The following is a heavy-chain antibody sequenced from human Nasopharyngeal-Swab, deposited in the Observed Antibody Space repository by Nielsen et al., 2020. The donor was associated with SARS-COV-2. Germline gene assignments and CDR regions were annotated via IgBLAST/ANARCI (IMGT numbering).Heavy chain of an antibody. D-gene: IGHD3-10*01. J-gene: IGHJ4*02. Sequence: SETLSLTCSVSGDSVSSAGYYWNWIRPPPGRALEWLGYIYHGGGTNYNPSLMGRVIMSVDTSKNQFSLRLTSVTTADTAVYYCARDRGDLRKYNCDSWGQGTLVTVSS. CDR2: IYHGGGT. CDR3: ARDRGDLRKYNCDS. CDR1: GDSVSSAGYY. V-gene: IGHV4-61*08.